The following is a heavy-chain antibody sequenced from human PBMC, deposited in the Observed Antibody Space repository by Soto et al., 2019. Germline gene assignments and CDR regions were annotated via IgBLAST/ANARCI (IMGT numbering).Heavy chain of an antibody. D-gene: IGHD3-10*01. V-gene: IGHV1-69*01. CDR2: IIPTYGPA. J-gene: IGHJ5*02. Sequence: QVPLVQSGAEVKKPGSSVTVSCKASGGTFSSYAIHWVRQAPGQGLEWMGGIIPTYGPAKYAQRFQGRVTMTANESTTTVYMELTSLTSQDTAVYYCARVTSMVRGVIDNWFDPWGHGTLVTVSS. CDR3: ARVTSMVRGVIDNWFDP. CDR1: GGTFSSYA.